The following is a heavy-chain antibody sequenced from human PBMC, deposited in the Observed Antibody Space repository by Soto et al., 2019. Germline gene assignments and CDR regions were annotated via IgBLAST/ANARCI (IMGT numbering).Heavy chain of an antibody. CDR3: VRDSRIYYSDPHDEFVASDYEV. V-gene: IGHV1-69*01. J-gene: IGHJ3*01. Sequence: QVQLIQSEAEVKKPGSSVRVSCTASGGIFGSHGFSWVRQAPGQRLEWVGGFIPIFRTLTYTEKFQARVRIAADESTNTVYLDLSSLTSEDTAVYYCVRDSRIYYSDPHDEFVASDYEVWGQGTMVSVSS. CDR1: GGIFGSHG. D-gene: IGHD3-22*01. CDR2: FIPIFRTL.